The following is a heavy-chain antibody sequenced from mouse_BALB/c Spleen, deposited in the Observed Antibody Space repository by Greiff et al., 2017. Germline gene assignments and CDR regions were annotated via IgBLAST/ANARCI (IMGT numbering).Heavy chain of an antibody. J-gene: IGHJ2*01. D-gene: IGHD1-1*01. CDR3: ARNYYGSSPDY. Sequence: QVQLQQPGAELVKPGTSVKLSCKASGYNFTSYWINWVKLRPGQGLEWIGDIYPGSGCTNYNEKFKSKATLTVDTSSSTAYMQLSSLASEDSALYYCARNYYGSSPDYWGQGTTLTVSS. V-gene: IGHV1-55*01. CDR1: GYNFTSYW. CDR2: IYPGSGCT.